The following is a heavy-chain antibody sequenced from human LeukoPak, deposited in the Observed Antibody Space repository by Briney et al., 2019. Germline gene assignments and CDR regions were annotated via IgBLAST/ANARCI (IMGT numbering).Heavy chain of an antibody. Sequence: GGSLRLSCAASVFTLSRFWVSWVRQAPGKGLEWVANIKQDGSEKYYVDSVKGRFTISRDNAKNSLFLQMNRLRAEDTAVYYCARDLEITGILWGQGTLVTVPS. V-gene: IGHV3-7*01. CDR2: IKQDGSEK. CDR1: VFTLSRFW. CDR3: ARDLEITGIL. D-gene: IGHD1-20*01. J-gene: IGHJ4*02.